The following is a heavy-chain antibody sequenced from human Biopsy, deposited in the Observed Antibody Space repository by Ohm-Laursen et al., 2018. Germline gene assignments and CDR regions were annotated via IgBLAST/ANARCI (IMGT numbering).Heavy chain of an antibody. CDR2: IFYTGST. J-gene: IGHJ5*02. Sequence: SDTLSLTCTVSGGFISSSSYYWGWIRQPPGKGLEWIGSIFYTGSTHDNPSLTSRVTISVDTSTNQFSLKVSSVTAADTALYFCARHPTGFWFDPWGQGTLVTVSS. V-gene: IGHV4-39*01. CDR3: ARHPTGFWFDP. CDR1: GGFISSSSYY.